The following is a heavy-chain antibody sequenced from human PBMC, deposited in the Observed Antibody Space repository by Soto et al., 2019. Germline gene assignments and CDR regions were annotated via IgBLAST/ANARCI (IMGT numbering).Heavy chain of an antibody. CDR2: INHSGST. J-gene: IGHJ5*02. CDR1: GGSFSGYY. V-gene: IGHV4-34*01. Sequence: ASETLSLTCAVYGGSFSGYYWSWIRQPPGKGLEWIGEINHSGSTNYNPSLKSRVTISVDTSKNQFSLKLSSVTAADTAVYYCARGRGRFLEWLLKRNWFDPWGQGTLVTVSS. CDR3: ARGRGRFLEWLLKRNWFDP. D-gene: IGHD3-3*01.